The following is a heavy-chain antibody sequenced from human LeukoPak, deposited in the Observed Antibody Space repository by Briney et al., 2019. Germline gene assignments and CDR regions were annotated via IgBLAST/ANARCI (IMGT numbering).Heavy chain of an antibody. D-gene: IGHD3-22*01. Sequence: GGSLRLSCAASGFTVTTKTMAWVRQAPGRGLEWVSVFYSPGSTYYADSVHGRFTISRDTSLNTLFLQMNSLRVEDTAVYYCTSARESCIGSTCYEYFHHWGQGTPLRVSS. CDR3: TSARESCIGSTCYEYFHH. CDR2: FYSPGST. CDR1: GFTVTTKT. V-gene: IGHV3-53*01. J-gene: IGHJ1*01.